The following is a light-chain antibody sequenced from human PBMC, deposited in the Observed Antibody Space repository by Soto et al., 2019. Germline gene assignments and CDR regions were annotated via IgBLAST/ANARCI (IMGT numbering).Light chain of an antibody. CDR3: ASITRSSTSV. CDR1: SSDVGGYEY. CDR2: DVT. V-gene: IGLV2-14*01. Sequence: SVSGSPGQSITISCTGTSSDVGGYEYVSWYQHQPDKAPKLIIYDVTNRPSGVSTRFSGSKSGNTASLTISGIQTEDEADYYCASITRSSTSVFGTGTKVTV. J-gene: IGLJ1*01.